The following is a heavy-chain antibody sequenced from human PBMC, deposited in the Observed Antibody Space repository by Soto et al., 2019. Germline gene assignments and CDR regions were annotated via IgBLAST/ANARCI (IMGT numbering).Heavy chain of an antibody. Sequence: QVQLVQSGAEVKKPGSSVKVSCKASGGTFSSYAISWVRQAPGQGLEWMGGIIPIFGTANYAQTFQGRVTITADESTSTAYMELSSLRSEDTAVYYCARDSGITGTTLKGYYFDYWGQGTLVTVSS. V-gene: IGHV1-69*01. CDR1: GGTFSSYA. CDR2: IIPIFGTA. J-gene: IGHJ4*02. D-gene: IGHD1-7*01. CDR3: ARDSGITGTTLKGYYFDY.